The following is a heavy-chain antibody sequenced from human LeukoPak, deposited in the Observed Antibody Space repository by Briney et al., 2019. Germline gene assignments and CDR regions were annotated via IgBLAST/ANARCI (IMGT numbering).Heavy chain of an antibody. Sequence: PSETLSLTCTVSGGSISSSSYYWGWIRQPPGKGLEWIGSIYYSGSTYYNPSLKSRVTISVDTSKNQFSLKLSSVTAADTAVYYCARDRQQLVPLGYWGQGTLVTVSS. CDR2: IYYSGST. CDR3: ARDRQQLVPLGY. CDR1: GGSISSSSYY. V-gene: IGHV4-39*07. D-gene: IGHD6-13*01. J-gene: IGHJ4*02.